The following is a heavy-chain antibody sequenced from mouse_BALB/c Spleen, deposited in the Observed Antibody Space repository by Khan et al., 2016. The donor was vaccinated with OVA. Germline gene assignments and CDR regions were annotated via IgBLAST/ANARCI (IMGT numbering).Heavy chain of an antibody. CDR3: ARDRIDY. CDR2: INPTSGYT. CDR1: GYTFTSYW. Sequence: SGAELAKPGASVKMSCKASGYTFTSYWMHWIKQRPGQGLEWIGYINPTSGYTDYNQKFKDKATLTADKSSSTAYMQLNSLTSDDSAVYYGARDRIDYGGQGTTVTVAS. J-gene: IGHJ2*01. V-gene: IGHV1-7*01.